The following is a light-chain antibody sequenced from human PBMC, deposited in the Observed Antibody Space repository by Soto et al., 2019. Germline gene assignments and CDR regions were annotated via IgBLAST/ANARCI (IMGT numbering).Light chain of an antibody. CDR2: DAS. J-gene: IGKJ1*01. V-gene: IGKV1-5*01. Sequence: DIQVTQSPPTLSASVGDRVTITCRASQTISSWLAWYQQKPGKAPKLLIYDASSLESGVPSRFSGSGSGTEFTLTISSLQPDDFATYYCQQYNITWTFGQGTKVDIK. CDR1: QTISSW. CDR3: QQYNITWT.